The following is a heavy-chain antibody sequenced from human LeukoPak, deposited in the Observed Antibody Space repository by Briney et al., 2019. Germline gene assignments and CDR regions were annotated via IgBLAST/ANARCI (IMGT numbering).Heavy chain of an antibody. V-gene: IGHV3-30-3*01. CDR1: GFTFSSYA. Sequence: GRSLRLSCAASGFTFSSYAMHWVRQAPGKGLEWVAVTSSDLNVKLYADSVKGRFTISRDNSRSTLYLQMNSLRPEDTAIYYCAREGYYGSGSPPSLYFDYWGQGTLVTVSS. J-gene: IGHJ4*02. CDR3: AREGYYGSGSPPSLYFDY. CDR2: TSSDLNVK. D-gene: IGHD3-10*01.